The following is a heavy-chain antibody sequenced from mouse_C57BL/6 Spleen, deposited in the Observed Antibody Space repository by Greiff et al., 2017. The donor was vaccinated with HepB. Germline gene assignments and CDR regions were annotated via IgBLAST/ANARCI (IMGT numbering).Heavy chain of an antibody. D-gene: IGHD4-1*01. Sequence: VQLQQSGPELVKPGASVKISCKASGYTFTDYYINWVKQRPGQGLEWIGWIFPGSGSTYYNEKFKGKATLTVDKSSSTAYMLLSSLTSEDSAVYLCARWGLGQTAWFAYWGQGTLVTVSA. V-gene: IGHV1-75*01. CDR3: ARWGLGQTAWFAY. J-gene: IGHJ3*01. CDR1: GYTFTDYY. CDR2: IFPGSGST.